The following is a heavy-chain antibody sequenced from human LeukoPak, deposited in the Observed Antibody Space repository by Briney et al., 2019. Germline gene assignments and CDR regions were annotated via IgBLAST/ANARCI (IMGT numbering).Heavy chain of an antibody. CDR1: GFTFSSYS. CDR3: ARDSWFGELSRYYYYGMDV. Sequence: PGGSLRLSCAASGFTFSSYSMNWVRQAPGKGLEWVSSISSSSSYIYYADSVKGRFTISRDNAKNSLYLQMNSLRAEDTAVYYCARDSWFGELSRYYYYGMDVWGQGTTVTVSS. CDR2: ISSSSSYI. J-gene: IGHJ6*02. V-gene: IGHV3-21*01. D-gene: IGHD3-10*01.